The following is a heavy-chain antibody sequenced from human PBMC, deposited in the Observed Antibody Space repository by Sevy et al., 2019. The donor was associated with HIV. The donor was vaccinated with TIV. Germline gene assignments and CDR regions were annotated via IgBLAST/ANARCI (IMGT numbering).Heavy chain of an antibody. V-gene: IGHV3-23*01. Sequence: GGSLRLSCAASGFTLNNYAMNWVRQAPGKGLEWVSGISGSGGSTYYADSVKGRFTISRDNSKNTLYVQMNSLRAEDTAVYYCAKSREPYDFWSAYYFDYWGQGTLVTVSS. CDR1: GFTLNNYA. CDR2: ISGSGGST. J-gene: IGHJ4*02. CDR3: AKSREPYDFWSAYYFDY. D-gene: IGHD3-3*01.